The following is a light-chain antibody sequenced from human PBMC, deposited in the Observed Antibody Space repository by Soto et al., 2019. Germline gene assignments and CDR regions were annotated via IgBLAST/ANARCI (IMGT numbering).Light chain of an antibody. Sequence: EIVLTQSPGTLSLSPGEGATLSCRASQSLSSNLAWYQQKPGQAPRLLIYGASTRATGIPARFSGSGSGTEFTLTISSLQSEDFAVYYCQQYNNWRTFGQGTKVDI. CDR2: GAS. CDR1: QSLSSN. V-gene: IGKV3-15*01. J-gene: IGKJ1*01. CDR3: QQYNNWRT.